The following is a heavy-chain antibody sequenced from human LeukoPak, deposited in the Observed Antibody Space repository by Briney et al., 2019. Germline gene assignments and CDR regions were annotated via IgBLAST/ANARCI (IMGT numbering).Heavy chain of an antibody. V-gene: IGHV3-74*01. CDR1: GFTFSSNY. CDR2: INSDGNIT. J-gene: IGHJ6*03. D-gene: IGHD2-2*01. CDR3: ARGGYCTSTSCYDFYYYYMDV. Sequence: AGGSLRLSCAASGFTFSSNYMTWVRQAPGKGLVWVSRINSDGNITNYADSVKGRFTIFRDNAKNTLFLQMSSLRAEDTAVYYCARGGYCTSTSCYDFYYYYMDVWGKGTTVTVSS.